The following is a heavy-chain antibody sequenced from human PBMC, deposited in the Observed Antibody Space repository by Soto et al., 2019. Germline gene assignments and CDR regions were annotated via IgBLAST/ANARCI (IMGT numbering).Heavy chain of an antibody. D-gene: IGHD3-3*01. Sequence: PSETLSLTCTVSGGSISSSSYYWGWIRQPPGKGLEWIGSIYYSGSTYYNPSLKSRVTISVDTSKNQFSLKLSSVTAADTAVYYCARLDYDFWSGYLGNWFDPWGQGTLVTVSS. CDR2: IYYSGST. V-gene: IGHV4-39*01. CDR1: GGSISSSSYY. J-gene: IGHJ5*02. CDR3: ARLDYDFWSGYLGNWFDP.